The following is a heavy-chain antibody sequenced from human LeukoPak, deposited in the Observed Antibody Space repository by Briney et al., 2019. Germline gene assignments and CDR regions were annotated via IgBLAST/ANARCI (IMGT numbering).Heavy chain of an antibody. J-gene: IGHJ4*02. CDR3: ARDPYYYGSGSYYHSFDY. CDR1: GFTFSSYG. CDR2: IWYDGSNK. D-gene: IGHD3-10*01. V-gene: IGHV3-33*01. Sequence: GGSLRLSCAASGFTFSSYGMHWVRQAPGNGLEWVAVIWYDGSNKYYADSVKGRFTISRDNSKNTLYLQMNSLRAEDTAVYCCARDPYYYGSGSYYHSFDYWGQGTLVTVSS.